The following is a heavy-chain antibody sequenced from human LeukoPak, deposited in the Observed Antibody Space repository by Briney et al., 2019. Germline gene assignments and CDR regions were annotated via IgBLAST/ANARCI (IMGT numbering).Heavy chain of an antibody. V-gene: IGHV4-4*08. Sequence: PDTLSLTCTVSGDSIRSDYWSWIRQPPGKGLEWIGNIYRFGNTDYNPSLMRRVTISLDTSKKQLSLNLTSVTAADTAVYYCAGRGQRYYRDWGQGTLVTVSS. CDR2: IYRFGNT. J-gene: IGHJ1*01. CDR1: GDSIRSDY. CDR3: AGRGQRYYRD. D-gene: IGHD1-14*01.